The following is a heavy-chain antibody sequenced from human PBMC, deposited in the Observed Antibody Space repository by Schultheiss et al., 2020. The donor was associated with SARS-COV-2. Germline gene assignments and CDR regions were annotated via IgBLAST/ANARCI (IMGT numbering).Heavy chain of an antibody. Sequence: GGSLRLSCAASGFTFSSYSMNWVRQAPGKGLEWVSYISSSSSTIYYADSVKGRFTISRDNAKNSLYLQMNSLRAEDTAVYYCARLPAYCGGDCPRNLNWFDPWGQGTLVTVSS. J-gene: IGHJ5*02. CDR1: GFTFSSYS. V-gene: IGHV3-48*01. CDR3: ARLPAYCGGDCPRNLNWFDP. CDR2: ISSSSSTI. D-gene: IGHD2-21*01.